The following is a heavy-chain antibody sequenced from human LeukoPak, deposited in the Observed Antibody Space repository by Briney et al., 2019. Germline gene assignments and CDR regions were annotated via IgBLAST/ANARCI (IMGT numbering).Heavy chain of an antibody. V-gene: IGHV3-30*02. Sequence: GGSLRPSCAASGFTFSSYGMHWVRQAPGKGLEWVAFIRYDGSNKYYADSVKGRFTISRDNSKNTLYLQMNSLRAEDTAVYYCAKFALAAGTKNDAFDIWGQGTMVTVSS. D-gene: IGHD6-13*01. CDR1: GFTFSSYG. CDR3: AKFALAAGTKNDAFDI. CDR2: IRYDGSNK. J-gene: IGHJ3*02.